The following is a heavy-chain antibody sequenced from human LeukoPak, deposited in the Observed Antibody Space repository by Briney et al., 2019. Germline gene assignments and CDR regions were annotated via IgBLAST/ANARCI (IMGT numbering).Heavy chain of an antibody. Sequence: GGSLRLSCAASGFTFSSYAMSWVRQAPGKGLEWVSAISGSGGSTHYADSVKGRFTISRDNSKNTLYLQMNSLRAEDTAVYYCARGYCSSTSCYRFDYWGQGTLVTVSS. CDR2: ISGSGGST. CDR1: GFTFSSYA. D-gene: IGHD2-2*02. J-gene: IGHJ4*02. V-gene: IGHV3-23*01. CDR3: ARGYCSSTSCYRFDY.